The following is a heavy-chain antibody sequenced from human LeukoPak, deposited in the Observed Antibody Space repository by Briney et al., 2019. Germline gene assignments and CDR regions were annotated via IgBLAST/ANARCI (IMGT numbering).Heavy chain of an antibody. Sequence: GGSLRLSCAASGFTFSRYSMNWVRQAPGKGLEWVSCISSSSSYTYYVDSVKGRFTISRDNAKNSLYLQMSSLRAEDTAVYYCTRVEETATTAAIIRKYSYYYYYMDVWGKGNTVTVSS. CDR2: ISSSSSYT. J-gene: IGHJ6*03. CDR3: TRVEETATTAAIIRKYSYYYYYMDV. CDR1: GFTFSRYS. V-gene: IGHV3-21*01. D-gene: IGHD4-11*01.